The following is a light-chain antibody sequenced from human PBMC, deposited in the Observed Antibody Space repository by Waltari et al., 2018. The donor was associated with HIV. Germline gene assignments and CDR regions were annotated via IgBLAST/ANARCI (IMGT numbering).Light chain of an antibody. CDR3: CSYAGSSTYV. CDR1: SSDVGGYNY. CDR2: DVN. V-gene: IGLV2-11*01. J-gene: IGLJ1*01. Sequence: QSALTQPRSVSGSPGQSVTISCTGTSSDVGGYNYVSWYQQHPGKAPKLMINDVNKRPSGVPDRFSGSKSGDTASLTISGLQAEDEADYYCCSYAGSSTYVFGTGTKVTVL.